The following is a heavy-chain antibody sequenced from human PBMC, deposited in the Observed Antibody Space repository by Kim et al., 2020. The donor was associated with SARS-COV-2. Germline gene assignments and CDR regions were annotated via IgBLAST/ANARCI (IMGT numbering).Heavy chain of an antibody. Sequence: GGSLRLSGAASGFTFSDYYMSWIRQAPGKGLEWVSYISRSSSYTNYADSVKGRSTISRDNAKNSLYLQMNSLRAEDTAVYYCARDHSTYYYDSSGYYRALTPEYYYYGMDVWGQGTTVTVSS. CDR1: GFTFSDYY. J-gene: IGHJ6*02. V-gene: IGHV3-11*05. CDR3: ARDHSTYYYDSSGYYRALTPEYYYYGMDV. D-gene: IGHD3-22*01. CDR2: ISRSSSYT.